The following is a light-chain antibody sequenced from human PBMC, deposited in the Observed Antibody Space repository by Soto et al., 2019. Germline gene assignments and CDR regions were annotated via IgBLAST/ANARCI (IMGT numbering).Light chain of an antibody. CDR2: DAS. CDR1: QSVSSY. CDR3: QQYDNSPLT. Sequence: EIVLTHSPATLSLSPGERATLSCRASQSVSSYLAWYQQKPGQAPRLLIYDASNRATGIPARFSGSGSGTDFTLTISRLEPEDVAVYYCQQYDNSPLTFGGGTKVDIK. J-gene: IGKJ4*01. V-gene: IGKV3-11*01.